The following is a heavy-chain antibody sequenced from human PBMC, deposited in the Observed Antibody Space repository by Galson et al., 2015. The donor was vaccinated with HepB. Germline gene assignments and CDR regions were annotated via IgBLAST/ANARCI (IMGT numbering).Heavy chain of an antibody. CDR2: INPSNSYT. CDR1: GYNFASSW. Sequence: QSGAEVKKPGESLRISCQGSGYNFASSWINWVRQMPGKGLEWMARINPSNSYTDYSPSFQGHVTISADKSNSAAYLQRTSLKASDTAVYYCMTFHVWGNYGVKWGQGTLVTVSS. CDR3: MTFHVWGNYGVK. V-gene: IGHV5-10-1*01. J-gene: IGHJ4*02. D-gene: IGHD3-16*01.